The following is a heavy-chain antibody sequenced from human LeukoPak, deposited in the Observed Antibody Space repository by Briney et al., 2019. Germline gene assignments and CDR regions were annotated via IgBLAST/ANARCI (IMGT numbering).Heavy chain of an antibody. V-gene: IGHV3-21*01. J-gene: IGHJ3*02. Sequence: GGSLRLSCAASGFTFSSYSMNWVRQAPGKGLEWVSSISSSSSYIYYADSVKGRFTISRDSFKNTLYLQMNSLRPEDTAAYYCAKEGDYYGSGSYRDGFDIWGQGTRATVSS. CDR1: GFTFSSYS. CDR2: ISSSSSYI. CDR3: AKEGDYYGSGSYRDGFDI. D-gene: IGHD3-10*01.